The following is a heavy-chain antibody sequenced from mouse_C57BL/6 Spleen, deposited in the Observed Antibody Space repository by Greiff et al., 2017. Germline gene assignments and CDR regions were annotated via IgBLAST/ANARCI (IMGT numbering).Heavy chain of an antibody. CDR2: IRSKSNNYAT. V-gene: IGHV10-1*01. CDR3: VRANYVYGGAMDY. D-gene: IGHD1-1*01. Sequence: EVQRVESGGGLVQPKGSLKLSCAASGFSFNTYAMNWVRQAPGKGLEWVARIRSKSNNYATYYADSVKDRFTISRDDSESMLYLQMNNLKTEDTAMYYCVRANYVYGGAMDYWGQGTSVTVSS. CDR1: GFSFNTYA. J-gene: IGHJ4*01.